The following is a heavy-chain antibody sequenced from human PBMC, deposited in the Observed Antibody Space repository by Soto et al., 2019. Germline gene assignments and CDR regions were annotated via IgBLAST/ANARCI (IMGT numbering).Heavy chain of an antibody. CDR1: GFTFSSYA. CDR2: ISYDGSNK. CDR3: ARDVIGIAARRGGLIDY. D-gene: IGHD6-6*01. J-gene: IGHJ4*02. V-gene: IGHV3-30-3*01. Sequence: GGSLRLSCAASGFTFSSYAMHWVRQAPGKGLEWVAVISYDGSNKYYADSVKGRFTISRDNSKNTLYLQMNSLRAEDTAVYYCARDVIGIAARRGGLIDYWGQGTLVTVSS.